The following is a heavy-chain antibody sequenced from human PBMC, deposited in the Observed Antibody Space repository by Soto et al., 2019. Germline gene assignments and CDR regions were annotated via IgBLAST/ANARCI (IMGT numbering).Heavy chain of an antibody. CDR3: AKDHYYDSSGYLET. V-gene: IGHV3-43*01. CDR2: ISWDGGST. Sequence: GGSLRLSCAASGFTFDDYTMHWVRQAPGKGLEWVSLISWDGGSTYYADSVKGRFTISRDNSKNSLYLQMNSLRTEDTALYYCAKDHYYDSSGYLETWGQGTLVTVSS. CDR1: GFTFDDYT. J-gene: IGHJ5*02. D-gene: IGHD3-22*01.